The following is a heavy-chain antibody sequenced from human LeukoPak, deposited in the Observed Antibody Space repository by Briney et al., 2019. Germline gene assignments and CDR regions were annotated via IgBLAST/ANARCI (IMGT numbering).Heavy chain of an antibody. D-gene: IGHD5-12*01. Sequence: SETLSLTCTVSGGSISSHYWSWIRQPPGKGLEWIGYIYYSGSTNYNPSLKSRVTISVDTSKNQFSLKLSSVTAADTAVYCCSTSDYLDALDIWGQGTMVTVSS. V-gene: IGHV4-59*11. J-gene: IGHJ3*02. CDR3: STSDYLDALDI. CDR2: IYYSGST. CDR1: GGSISSHY.